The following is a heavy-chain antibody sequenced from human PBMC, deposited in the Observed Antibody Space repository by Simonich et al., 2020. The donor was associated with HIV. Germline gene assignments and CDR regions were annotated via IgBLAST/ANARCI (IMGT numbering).Heavy chain of an antibody. CDR2: INHSGST. CDR1: GGSFSGYY. D-gene: IGHD3-3*01. V-gene: IGHV4-34*01. J-gene: IGHJ4*02. Sequence: QVQLQQWGAGLLKPSETLSLTCAVYGGSFSGYYWSWLRQPPGKGLEWNGEINHSGSTNYKSSLNSRATISVDKSKNQFSLKLSSVTAADTAIYYCARRDRELILYFDYWGQGNLVTVSS. CDR3: ARRDRELILYFDY.